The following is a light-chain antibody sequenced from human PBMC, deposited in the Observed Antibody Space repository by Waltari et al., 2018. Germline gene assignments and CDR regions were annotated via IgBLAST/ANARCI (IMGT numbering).Light chain of an antibody. J-gene: IGLJ3*02. V-gene: IGLV1-47*01. CDR2: RDD. Sequence: QSVLTQPPSASGTPGQRVTISCSGSGSNIGDNYVYWYHHLPGMAPKLRIYRDDERPSGVPDRFSGSKSGTSASLAISGLRSEDAGDYYCAAWDDSLSGRVFGGGTKLTVL. CDR1: GSNIGDNY. CDR3: AAWDDSLSGRV.